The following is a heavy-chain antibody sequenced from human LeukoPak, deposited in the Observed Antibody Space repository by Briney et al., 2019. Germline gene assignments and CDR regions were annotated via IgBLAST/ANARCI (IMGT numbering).Heavy chain of an antibody. V-gene: IGHV3-23*01. J-gene: IGHJ4*02. CDR1: GFTFSNYA. Sequence: PGGSLRLSCAASGFTFSNYAMSWVRQGPGNGLEWVSTISGSGGSTYYADSLKGRFTSSRDNSKTTLFLPMHSLRAEDTAVYYCEKARRYTSGLESLDYWGQGPLVPVST. CDR3: EKARRYTSGLESLDY. D-gene: IGHD6-19*01. CDR2: ISGSGGST.